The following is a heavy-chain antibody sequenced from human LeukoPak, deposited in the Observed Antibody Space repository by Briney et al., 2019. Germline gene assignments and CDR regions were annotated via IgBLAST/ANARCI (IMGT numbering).Heavy chain of an antibody. D-gene: IGHD3-9*01. V-gene: IGHV3-11*01. Sequence: GGSLRLSCAASGFTFSDYYMSWIRQAPGKGLEWVSYISSSGSTIYYADSVKGRFTISRDNAKNSLYLQMNSLRAEDTAVYYCARDPEYYDILTGYYTHPFDYWGQGTLVTVSS. CDR2: ISSSGSTI. CDR1: GFTFSDYY. CDR3: ARDPEYYDILTGYYTHPFDY. J-gene: IGHJ4*02.